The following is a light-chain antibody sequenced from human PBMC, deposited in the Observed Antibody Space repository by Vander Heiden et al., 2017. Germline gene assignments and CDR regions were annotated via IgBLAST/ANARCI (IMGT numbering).Light chain of an antibody. CDR2: CES. V-gene: IGKV4-1*01. CDR3: QKYYITPE. CDR1: HSGLYCTNNKRY. J-gene: IGKJ1*01. Sequence: VMTQSQFPLALSRGERASINCNSRHSGLYCTNNKRYADWYPQKPAQPTKPSFHCESTRESGVPDRFSGSGSGTDFTLSVSILQADDVAVYSCQKYYITPEFGQGTKVEIK.